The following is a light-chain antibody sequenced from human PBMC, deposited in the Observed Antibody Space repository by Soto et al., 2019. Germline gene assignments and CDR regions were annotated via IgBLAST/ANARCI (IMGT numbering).Light chain of an antibody. J-gene: IGKJ1*01. Sequence: EIVLTQSPGILSLSPGERATLSCRASQTVSSIYLAWYQQKPGQAPRLLIYAASTRATGIPARFIGNGSGTEFTLTISSLQSEDFAVYYCQQYNNWPRTFGQGTKVDIK. V-gene: IGKV3D-15*01. CDR3: QQYNNWPRT. CDR2: AAS. CDR1: QTVSSIY.